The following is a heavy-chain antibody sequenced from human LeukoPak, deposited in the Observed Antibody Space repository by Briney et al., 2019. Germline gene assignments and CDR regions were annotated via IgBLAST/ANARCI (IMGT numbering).Heavy chain of an antibody. CDR2: INSDGSRT. J-gene: IGHJ4*02. CDR1: GFTFSSYW. Sequence: PGGSLRLSCAASGFTFSSYWMHWVRQAPGKGLVWVSRINSDGSRTSYADSVKGRVTISSDNAKNTLYLQMNSLRAEDTAVYYCARDKDYGSNSIPGYWGQGTLVTVSS. V-gene: IGHV3-74*01. CDR3: ARDKDYGSNSIPGY. D-gene: IGHD4-23*01.